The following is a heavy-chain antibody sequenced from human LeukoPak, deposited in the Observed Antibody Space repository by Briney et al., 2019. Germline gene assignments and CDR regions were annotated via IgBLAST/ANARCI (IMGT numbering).Heavy chain of an antibody. J-gene: IGHJ1*01. Sequence: SVKVSCKASGYTFTSYGISWVRQAPGQGLEWMGGIIPIFGTANYAQKFQGRVTITADKSTSTAYMELSSLRSEDTAVYYCARQGGYCSGGSCYAEYFQHWGQGTLVTVSS. V-gene: IGHV1-69*06. CDR3: ARQGGYCSGGSCYAEYFQH. D-gene: IGHD2-15*01. CDR2: IIPIFGTA. CDR1: GYTFTSYG.